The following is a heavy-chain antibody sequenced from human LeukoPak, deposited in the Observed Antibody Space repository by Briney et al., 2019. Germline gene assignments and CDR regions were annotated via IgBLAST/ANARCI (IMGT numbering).Heavy chain of an antibody. CDR3: ARQRGYCSGGSCYRTPHFDY. CDR1: GGSISSSSYY. Sequence: SETLSLTCTVSGGSISSSSYYWGWIRQPPGKGLEWIGTIYYSGTTYYNPSLKSRVTIPVDTSKNQFSLKLSSVTAADTAVYYCARQRGYCSGGSCYRTPHFDYWGQGTLVTVSS. CDR2: IYYSGTT. D-gene: IGHD2-15*01. V-gene: IGHV4-39*01. J-gene: IGHJ4*02.